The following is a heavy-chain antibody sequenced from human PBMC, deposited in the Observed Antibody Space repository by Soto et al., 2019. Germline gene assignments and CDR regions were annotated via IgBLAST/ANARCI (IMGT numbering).Heavy chain of an antibody. CDR3: ARSTRTVTTFDY. D-gene: IGHD4-17*01. Sequence: SETLSLTCTVSSGSISSTIYSWDWIRQPPGKGLEWIGYIYHSGSTYYNPSLKSRVTISVDRSKNQFSLKLSSVTAADTAVYYCARSTRTVTTFDYWGQGTLVTVSS. V-gene: IGHV4-30-2*01. CDR2: IYHSGST. J-gene: IGHJ4*02. CDR1: SGSISSTIYS.